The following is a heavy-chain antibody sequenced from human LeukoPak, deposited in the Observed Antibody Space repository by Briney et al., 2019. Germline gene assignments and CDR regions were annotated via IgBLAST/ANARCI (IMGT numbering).Heavy chain of an antibody. CDR1: GFTFSDYY. Sequence: GGSLRLSCAASGFTFSDYYMSWIRQAPGKGVEWVSYISSSGSTIYYADSVKGRFTISRDNAKNSLYLQMNSLRAEDTAVYYCARDSDGETTSYDYWGQGTLVTVSS. D-gene: IGHD1-7*01. CDR2: ISSSGSTI. V-gene: IGHV3-11*04. CDR3: ARDSDGETTSYDY. J-gene: IGHJ4*02.